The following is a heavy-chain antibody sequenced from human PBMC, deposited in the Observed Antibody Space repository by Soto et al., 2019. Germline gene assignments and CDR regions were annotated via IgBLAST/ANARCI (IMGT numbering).Heavy chain of an antibody. J-gene: IGHJ4*02. V-gene: IGHV6-1*01. CDR1: GDSVSGNSAA. CDR2: TYYRSKWYN. Sequence: SQTLSLPCXISGDSVSGNSAAWNWIRQSPSRGLEWLGRTYYRSKWYNDYAVSVKSRITVTPDTSKNQFSLHLNSVTPEDTAVNYCAREFPYYESSDSYFDYWGQGALVTVSS. D-gene: IGHD3-16*01. CDR3: AREFPYYESSDSYFDY.